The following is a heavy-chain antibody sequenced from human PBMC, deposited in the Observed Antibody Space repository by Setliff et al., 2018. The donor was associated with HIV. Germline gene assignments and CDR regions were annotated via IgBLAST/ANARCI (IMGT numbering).Heavy chain of an antibody. V-gene: IGHV1-69*13. D-gene: IGHD6-13*01. J-gene: IGHJ4*02. CDR1: GGTFSSYA. CDR2: ISPIIGNA. CDR3: ARALQQQPVGAVDY. Sequence: SVKVSCKASGGTFSSYAITWVRQAPGQGLEWMGGISPIIGNANYAQKFQGRITITADESTTTAYMELSSLRSEDTAVYYCARALQQQPVGAVDYWGQGTLVTVSS.